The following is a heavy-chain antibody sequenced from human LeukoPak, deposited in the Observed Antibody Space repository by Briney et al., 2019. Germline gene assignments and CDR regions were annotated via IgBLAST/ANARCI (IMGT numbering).Heavy chain of an antibody. J-gene: IGHJ6*04. CDR2: ISGNVGNT. CDR3: AELGITMIGGV. V-gene: IGHV3-23*01. CDR1: GFTFSSYA. D-gene: IGHD3-10*02. Sequence: GGSLRLSCAASGFTFSSYAMSWVRQAPGKGLEWVSSISGNVGNTYYADSVKGRFTISRDNSKNSLYLQMNSLRAEDTAVYYCAELGITMIGGVWGKGTTVTISS.